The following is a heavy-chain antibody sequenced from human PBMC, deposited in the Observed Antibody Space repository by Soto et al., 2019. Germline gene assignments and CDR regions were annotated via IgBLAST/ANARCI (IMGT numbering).Heavy chain of an antibody. Sequence: RHAPWKGLEWIGYIYYSGSTYYNPSLKSRVTISVDTSKNQFSLKLSSVTAADTAVYYCARRSIAAREDRFDYWGQGSLVTVSS. CDR2: IYYSGST. CDR3: ARRSIAAREDRFDY. V-gene: IGHV4-31*02. J-gene: IGHJ4*02. D-gene: IGHD6-6*01.